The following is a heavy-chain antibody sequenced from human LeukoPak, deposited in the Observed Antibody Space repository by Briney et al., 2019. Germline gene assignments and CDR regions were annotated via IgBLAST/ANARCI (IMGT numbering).Heavy chain of an antibody. J-gene: IGHJ3*02. CDR3: ARVGYCSSTSCSIDAFDI. V-gene: IGHV4-4*07. CDR1: GGSISSYY. Sequence: SETLSLTCTVSGGSISSYYWSWIRQPAGKGLEWIGRIYTSGSTNYNPSLKSRVTMSVDTSKNQFSLKLSSVTAADTAVYYCARVGYCSSTSCSIDAFDIWGQGTMVTVSS. D-gene: IGHD2-2*01. CDR2: IYTSGST.